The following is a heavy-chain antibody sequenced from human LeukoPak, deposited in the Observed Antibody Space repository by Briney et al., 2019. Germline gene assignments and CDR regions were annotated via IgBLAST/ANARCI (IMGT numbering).Heavy chain of an antibody. J-gene: IGHJ6*02. CDR3: ARDPGVYYGSGSYGMDV. Sequence: GGSLRLSCAASGFTFSSYAMHWVRQAPGKGLEWVAVISYDGSNKYYADSVKGRFTISRDNSKNTLYLQMNSLRAEDTAVYYCARDPGVYYGSGSYGMDVWGQGTTVTVSS. CDR1: GFTFSSYA. D-gene: IGHD3-10*01. CDR2: ISYDGSNK. V-gene: IGHV3-30*04.